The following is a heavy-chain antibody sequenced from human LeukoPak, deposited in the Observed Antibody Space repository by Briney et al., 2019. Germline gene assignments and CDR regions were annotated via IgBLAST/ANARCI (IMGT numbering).Heavy chain of an antibody. CDR2: ISGSGGST. V-gene: IGHV3-23*01. J-gene: IGHJ4*02. Sequence: AGGSLRLSCAASGFTFSSYAMSWVRQAPGKGPEWVSAISGSGGSTYYADSVKGRFTISRDNSKNTLYLQMNSLRAEDTAVYYCATMVRGAPTGDYWGQGTLATVSS. D-gene: IGHD3-10*01. CDR1: GFTFSSYA. CDR3: ATMVRGAPTGDY.